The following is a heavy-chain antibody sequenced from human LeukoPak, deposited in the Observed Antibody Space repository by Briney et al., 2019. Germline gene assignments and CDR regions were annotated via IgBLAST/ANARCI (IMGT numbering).Heavy chain of an antibody. J-gene: IGHJ4*02. CDR3: ARPMEGYSGSGSWYFDY. Sequence: PGGSLRLSCAASEFTFSTYWMSWVRQAPGKGLEWVANIKEDGSEKYYVDSVKGRFTISRDNAKNSLYLQMNSLRAEDTAVYYCARPMEGYSGSGSWYFDYWGQGTLVTVSS. CDR1: EFTFSTYW. D-gene: IGHD3-10*01. CDR2: IKEDGSEK. V-gene: IGHV3-7*01.